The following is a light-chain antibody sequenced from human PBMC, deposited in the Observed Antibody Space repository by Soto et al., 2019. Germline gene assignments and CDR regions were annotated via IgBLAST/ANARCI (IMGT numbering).Light chain of an antibody. CDR1: QSVKTF. CDR2: DAS. CDR3: QQRSNWPPIT. V-gene: IGKV3-11*01. J-gene: IGKJ5*01. Sequence: EIVLTQCRATLSLSPVERATLSCRASQSVKTFLVWYQQRPGQAPRLLIHDASHRAAGIPARFSGSGFGTDFTLTISSLEPEDAAVYYCQQRSNWPPITFGQGTRLEIK.